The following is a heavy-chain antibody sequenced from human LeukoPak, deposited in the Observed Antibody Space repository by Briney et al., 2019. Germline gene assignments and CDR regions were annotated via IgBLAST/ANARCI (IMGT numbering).Heavy chain of an antibody. D-gene: IGHD3-10*01. V-gene: IGHV4-39*01. Sequence: PSETLSLTCTVSGGSISSSSYYWGWIRQPPGQGLEWIGSIHYSGNTYYNPSLKSRVTISVDTSKNQFSLKLSSVTAADTAVYYCASPKGAIWFGNKGDAFDIWGQGTMVTVSS. CDR2: IHYSGNT. CDR3: ASPKGAIWFGNKGDAFDI. CDR1: GGSISSSSYY. J-gene: IGHJ3*02.